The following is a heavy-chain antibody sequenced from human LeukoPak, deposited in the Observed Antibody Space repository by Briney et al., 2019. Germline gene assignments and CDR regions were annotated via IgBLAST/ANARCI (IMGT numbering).Heavy chain of an antibody. V-gene: IGHV1-2*02. Sequence: GASVKVSCKASGYTFTGYYMHWVRQAPGQGLEWMGWINPNSGGTNYAQKFQGRVTMTRDTSISTAYMELSRLTSDDMAVYYCARVFQWFVRGAIRWFDPWGQGTLVSVSS. D-gene: IGHD3-10*01. CDR1: GYTFTGYY. J-gene: IGHJ5*02. CDR3: ARVFQWFVRGAIRWFDP. CDR2: INPNSGGT.